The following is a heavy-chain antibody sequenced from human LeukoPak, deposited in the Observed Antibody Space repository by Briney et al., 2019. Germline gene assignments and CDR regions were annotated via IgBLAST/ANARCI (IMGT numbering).Heavy chain of an antibody. V-gene: IGHV4-39*01. Sequence: SETLSLTCTVSGGSISSSSYYWGWIRQPPGKGLEWMGSIYYSGSTYYNPSLKSRVTISVDTSKNQFSLKLSSVTAADTAVYYCARHRRYYDSSGYSPDYWGQGTLVTVSS. CDR3: ARHRRYYDSSGYSPDY. D-gene: IGHD3-22*01. J-gene: IGHJ4*02. CDR1: GGSISSSSYY. CDR2: IYYSGST.